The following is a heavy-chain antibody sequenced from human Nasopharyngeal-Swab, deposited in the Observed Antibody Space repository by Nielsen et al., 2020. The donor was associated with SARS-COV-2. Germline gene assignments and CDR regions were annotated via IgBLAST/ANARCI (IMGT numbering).Heavy chain of an antibody. CDR1: GFTFSSYC. D-gene: IGHD5-18*01. Sequence: GESLKISCAASGFTFSSYCMHWVRPAPGKGLEWVAVISYDGSNKYYADSVKGRFTISRDNSKNTLYLQMNSLRAEDTAVYYCARAIRGYSYYYFDYWGQGTLVTVSS. CDR3: ARAIRGYSYYYFDY. CDR2: ISYDGSNK. J-gene: IGHJ4*02. V-gene: IGHV3-30*03.